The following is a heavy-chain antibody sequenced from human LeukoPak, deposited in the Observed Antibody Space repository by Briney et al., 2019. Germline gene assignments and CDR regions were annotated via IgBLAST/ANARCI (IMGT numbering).Heavy chain of an antibody. CDR2: ISSSSSYI. D-gene: IGHD6-13*01. J-gene: IGHJ4*02. CDR3: ARGLYSSSWSYFDY. V-gene: IGHV3-21*01. Sequence: PGGSLRLSCAASGFTFSSYSMNWVRQAPGKGLEWVSSISSSSSYIYYADSAKGRFTISRDNAKNSLCLQMNSLRAEDTAVYYCARGLYSSSWSYFDYWGQGTLVTVSS. CDR1: GFTFSSYS.